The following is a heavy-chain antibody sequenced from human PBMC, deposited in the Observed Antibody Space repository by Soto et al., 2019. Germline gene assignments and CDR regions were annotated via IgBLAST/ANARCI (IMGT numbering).Heavy chain of an antibody. CDR2: IYSGGST. CDR3: ARDSTVVTNSKYYYYYYGMDV. D-gene: IGHD2-15*01. V-gene: IGHV3-53*04. CDR1: GFTVSSNY. J-gene: IGHJ6*02. Sequence: GGSLRLSCAASGFTVSSNYMSWVRQAPGKGLEWVSVIYSGGSTYYADSVKGRFTISRHNSKNTLYLQMNSLRAEDTAVYYCARDSTVVTNSKYYYYYYGMDVWGQGTTVTVSS.